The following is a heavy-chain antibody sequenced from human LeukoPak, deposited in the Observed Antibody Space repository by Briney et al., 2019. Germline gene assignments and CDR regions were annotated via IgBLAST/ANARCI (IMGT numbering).Heavy chain of an antibody. V-gene: IGHV3-7*01. CDR1: GFSLSIYW. Sequence: GGSLRLSCAGSGFSLSIYWMSWVRQAPGKGPEWVANIDQDESDKNYLGSVRGRFTISRDDAKNSLYLQMNSLRAEDTAVYYCAGYHSDTAMFDYWGQGTLVTVSS. D-gene: IGHD5-18*01. CDR3: AGYHSDTAMFDY. CDR2: IDQDESDK. J-gene: IGHJ4*02.